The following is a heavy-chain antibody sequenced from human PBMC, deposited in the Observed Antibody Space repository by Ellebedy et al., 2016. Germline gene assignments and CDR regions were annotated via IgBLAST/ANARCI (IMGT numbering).Heavy chain of an antibody. CDR1: GFTFSNAW. Sequence: GGSLRLSCAASGFTFSNAWMSWVRQAPGKGLEWVGRIKSKTDGGTTDYAAPVKGRFTISRDVSKNTRYLQMNSLKTEDTAVYYCTTDGEQWLSFDYWGQGTLVTVSS. J-gene: IGHJ4*02. CDR3: TTDGEQWLSFDY. CDR2: IKSKTDGGTT. D-gene: IGHD6-19*01. V-gene: IGHV3-15*01.